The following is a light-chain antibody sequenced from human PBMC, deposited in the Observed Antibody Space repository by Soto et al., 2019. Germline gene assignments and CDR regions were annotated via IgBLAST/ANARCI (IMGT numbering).Light chain of an antibody. V-gene: IGLV2-11*01. Sequence: QPVLTQPRSVSGSPGQSVTISCTGTSSDVGGYNYVSWYQQHPGKAPKLMIYDVSKRPSGVPDRFSGSKSGNTASLTISGLQAEDEADYFCASYGGRDDMIFGGGTKLTVL. J-gene: IGLJ2*01. CDR2: DVS. CDR1: SSDVGGYNY. CDR3: ASYGGRDDMI.